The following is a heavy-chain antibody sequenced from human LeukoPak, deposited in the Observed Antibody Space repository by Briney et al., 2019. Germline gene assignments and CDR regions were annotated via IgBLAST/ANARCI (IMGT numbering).Heavy chain of an antibody. CDR3: ARDLVGGWDDSSGYYYGYFDY. D-gene: IGHD3-22*01. CDR1: GFTVSNNY. J-gene: IGHJ4*02. V-gene: IGHV3-66*01. Sequence: GGSLRLSCAASGFTVSNNYMSWVRQAPGKGLEWVALIYSGGSTYYADFVKGRFTISRDNSKNTLYLQMSSLRAEDTAVYYCARDLVGGWDDSSGYYYGYFDYWGQGTLVTVSS. CDR2: IYSGGST.